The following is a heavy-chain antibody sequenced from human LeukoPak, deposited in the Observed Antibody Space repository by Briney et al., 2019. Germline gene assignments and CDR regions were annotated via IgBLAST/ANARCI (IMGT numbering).Heavy chain of an antibody. D-gene: IGHD3-22*01. V-gene: IGHV1-69*04. CDR1: GGTFSSYA. J-gene: IGHJ6*02. CDR3: AXXXXXXXXXXXXXVVTHYYYYGMDV. Sequence: ASVKVSCKASGGTFSSYAISWVRQAPGQGLEWMGRIIPILGIANYAQKFQGRVTITADKSTSTAYMELSSLRSEDTAVYYCAXXXXXXXXXXXXXVVTHYYYYGMDVWGQGTTVTVSS. CDR2: IIPILGIA.